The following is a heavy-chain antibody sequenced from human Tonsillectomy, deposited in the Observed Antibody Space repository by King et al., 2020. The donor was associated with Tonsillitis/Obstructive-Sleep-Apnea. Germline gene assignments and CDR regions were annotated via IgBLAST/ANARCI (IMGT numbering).Heavy chain of an antibody. Sequence: VQLVQSGGGLVQPGGSLRLSCTASGFTFSDHYMDWVRQAPGKGLEWVGRTRIRANSYATEYAASVKGRFTIPRDDSKYSLYLQMNSLKTEDTAVYYCARDRGYDFWSGYYFDLWGRGTLVTVSS. V-gene: IGHV3-72*01. CDR2: TRIRANSYAT. CDR3: ARDRGYDFWSGYYFDL. J-gene: IGHJ2*01. CDR1: GFTFSDHY. D-gene: IGHD3-3*01.